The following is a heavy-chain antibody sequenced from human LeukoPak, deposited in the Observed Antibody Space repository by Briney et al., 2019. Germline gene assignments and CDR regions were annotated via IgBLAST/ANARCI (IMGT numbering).Heavy chain of an antibody. J-gene: IGHJ4*02. D-gene: IGHD6-6*01. Sequence: PSETLSLTCTVSGGSISSDYWSWLRQPAGKGLEWIGRIYTSGSTDYNPSLKSRVTMSVDTSKNQFSLKLSSVTAADTAVYYCARGGSVYSSSSMRYDYWGQGTLVTVSS. CDR2: IYTSGST. CDR1: GGSISSDY. CDR3: ARGGSVYSSSSMRYDY. V-gene: IGHV4-4*07.